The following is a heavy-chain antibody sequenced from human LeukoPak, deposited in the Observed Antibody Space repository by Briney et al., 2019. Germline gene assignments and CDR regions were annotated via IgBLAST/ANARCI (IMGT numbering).Heavy chain of an antibody. Sequence: ASVKVSCKASGYTFTSYGISWVRQAPGQGLEWMGWISAYNGNTNYAQKLQGRVTMTTDTSTSTAYMELRSLRSDDTAVYYCARGMRIAAAGTHGDFDYWGQGTLVTVPS. CDR1: GYTFTSYG. CDR2: ISAYNGNT. V-gene: IGHV1-18*01. CDR3: ARGMRIAAAGTHGDFDY. D-gene: IGHD6-13*01. J-gene: IGHJ4*02.